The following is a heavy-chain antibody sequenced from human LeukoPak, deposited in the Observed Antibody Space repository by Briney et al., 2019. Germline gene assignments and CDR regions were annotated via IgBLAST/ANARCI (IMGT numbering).Heavy chain of an antibody. V-gene: IGHV4-39*01. Sequence: SETLSLTCTVSGGSISSSSYYWGWIRQPPGKGLEWIGSIYYSGSTYYNPSLKSRVTISVDTSKNQFSLKLSSVTAAVTAVYYCARSELVRREDRYCSGGSCYHLDYFDYWGQGTLVTVSS. CDR3: ARSELVRREDRYCSGGSCYHLDYFDY. J-gene: IGHJ4*02. CDR2: IYYSGST. D-gene: IGHD2-15*01. CDR1: GGSISSSSYY.